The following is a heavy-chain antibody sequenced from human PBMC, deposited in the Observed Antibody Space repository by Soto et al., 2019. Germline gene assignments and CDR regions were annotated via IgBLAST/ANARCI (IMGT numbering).Heavy chain of an antibody. D-gene: IGHD6-19*01. CDR1: SGSINNNY. V-gene: IGHV4-59*01. J-gene: IGHJ4*02. CDR3: ARGGWSLDY. Sequence: PSETLSLTCTVSSGSINNNYWSWIRQPPGKGLEWIGYIYYSGSTNFNPSLKSRVTISVDTSKNQFYLKLTSVTAADTAVYYCARGGWSLDYWGQGTLVTVSS. CDR2: IYYSGST.